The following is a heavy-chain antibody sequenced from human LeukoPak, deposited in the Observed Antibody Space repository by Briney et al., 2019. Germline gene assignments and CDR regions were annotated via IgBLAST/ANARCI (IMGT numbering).Heavy chain of an antibody. J-gene: IGHJ5*02. CDR1: GGSINGQC. CDR2: IYYSGST. D-gene: IGHD6-6*01. CDR3: VRWKYSSSPHWFDP. V-gene: IGHV4-59*11. Sequence: SETMSLTCTVSGGSINGQCWSWIRQPPGKGLEWIGYIYYSGSTSYNPSLKGRVTMSVDTSKNQFSLKLRSVTAADTAVYFCVRWKYSSSPHWFDPWGQGTLVTVSS.